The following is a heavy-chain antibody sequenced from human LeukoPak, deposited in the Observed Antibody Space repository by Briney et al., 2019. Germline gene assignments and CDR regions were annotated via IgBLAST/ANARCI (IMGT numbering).Heavy chain of an antibody. CDR2: IYHSGTT. CDR1: GYSISSGYY. Sequence: SETLSLTCTVSGYSISSGYYWGWIRQSPGKGLEWIGNIYHSGTTYYNSSLKSRATISVDTSKNQFSLRLSSVTAADTAVYYCARVTHYYDSGSYPYWGQGTLVIVSS. CDR3: ARVTHYYDSGSYPY. D-gene: IGHD3-10*01. J-gene: IGHJ4*02. V-gene: IGHV4-38-2*02.